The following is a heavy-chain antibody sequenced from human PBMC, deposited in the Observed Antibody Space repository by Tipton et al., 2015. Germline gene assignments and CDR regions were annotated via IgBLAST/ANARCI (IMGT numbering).Heavy chain of an antibody. D-gene: IGHD6-19*01. CDR3: AKDWTYSSGWYY. CDR2: ISGSGFTI. V-gene: IGHV3-23*01. Sequence: SLRLSCAASGFTFSSYAMSWVRQAPGKGLERVSSISGSGFTIYQADSVKGQFTISRDNSKNTVYLQMNSLRAEDTAVYYCAKDWTYSSGWYYWGQGTLVTVSS. CDR1: GFTFSSYA. J-gene: IGHJ4*02.